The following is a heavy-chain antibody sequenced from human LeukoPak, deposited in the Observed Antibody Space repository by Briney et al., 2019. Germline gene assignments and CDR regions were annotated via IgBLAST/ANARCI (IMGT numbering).Heavy chain of an antibody. J-gene: IGHJ6*03. Sequence: KSSETLSLTCAVYGGSFSGYYWSWIRQPPGKGLEWIGEINHSGSTNYNPSLKSRVTISVDTSKNQFSLKLSSVTAADTAVYYCAREPAAKVYYYYYHMDVWGKGTTVTVSS. V-gene: IGHV4-34*01. CDR2: INHSGST. CDR3: AREPAAKVYYYYYHMDV. D-gene: IGHD2-2*01. CDR1: GGSFSGYY.